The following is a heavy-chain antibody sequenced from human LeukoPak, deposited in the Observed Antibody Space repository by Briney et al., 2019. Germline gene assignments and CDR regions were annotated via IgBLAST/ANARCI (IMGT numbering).Heavy chain of an antibody. V-gene: IGHV3-74*01. J-gene: IGHJ4*02. CDR1: GFTFTNYA. CDR2: ISSDGSRT. D-gene: IGHD3-22*01. CDR3: AREVGDYYDSSGFFGY. Sequence: GGSLRLSCAASGFTFTNYAMNWVRQAPGKGLVWVSRISSDGSRTIYADSVKGRFTISRDSAKNTLYLQMNSLRAEDTAVYYCAREVGDYYDSSGFFGYWGQGTLVTVCS.